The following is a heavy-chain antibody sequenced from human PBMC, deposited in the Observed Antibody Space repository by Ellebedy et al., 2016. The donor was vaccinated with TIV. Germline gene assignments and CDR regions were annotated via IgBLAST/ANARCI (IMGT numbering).Heavy chain of an antibody. J-gene: IGHJ4*02. V-gene: IGHV4-34*01. Sequence: MPSETLSPTCAVYGGSFSGYSWSWLRQSPGTGLEWIGEINHGGSTNFNPSLKRRVTISVDTSKNQFSLKLSSVTAADTAVYYCARALGYGSGGSCYEVRLDYWGQGTLGTVSS. CDR1: GGSFSGYS. D-gene: IGHD2-15*01. CDR3: ARALGYGSGGSCYEVRLDY. CDR2: INHGGST.